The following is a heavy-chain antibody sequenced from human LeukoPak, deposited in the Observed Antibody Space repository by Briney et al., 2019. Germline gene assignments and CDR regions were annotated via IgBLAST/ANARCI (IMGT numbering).Heavy chain of an antibody. D-gene: IGHD5-18*01. Sequence: GGSLRLSCAASGFTFSSYEMNWVRQAPGKGLEWVSYISSSGSTIYYADSVKGRFTNSRDNAKNSLYLQMNSLGAEDTAVYYCARNGGYSYGPPDYWGQGTLVTVSS. CDR3: ARNGGYSYGPPDY. J-gene: IGHJ4*02. V-gene: IGHV3-48*03. CDR1: GFTFSSYE. CDR2: ISSSGSTI.